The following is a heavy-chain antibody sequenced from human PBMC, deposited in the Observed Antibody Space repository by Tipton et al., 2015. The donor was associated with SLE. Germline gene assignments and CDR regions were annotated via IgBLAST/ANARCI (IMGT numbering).Heavy chain of an antibody. V-gene: IGHV4-61*01. CDR2: IYYSGST. CDR3: ARTLGYCSSTSCSKAFDI. D-gene: IGHD2-2*01. CDR1: GGSISSSSYY. Sequence: TLSLTCTVSGGSISSSSYYWSWIRQPPGKGLEWIGYIYYSGSTNYNPSLKSRVTISVDTSKNQFSLKLSSVTAADTAVYYCARTLGYCSSTSCSKAFDIWGQGTMVTVSS. J-gene: IGHJ3*02.